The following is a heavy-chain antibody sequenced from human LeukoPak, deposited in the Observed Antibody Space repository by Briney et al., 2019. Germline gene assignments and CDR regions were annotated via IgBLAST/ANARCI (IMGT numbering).Heavy chain of an antibody. CDR3: ARGAPGSYCSGGSCPYFDY. CDR2: VNPNSGHT. J-gene: IGHJ4*01. V-gene: IGHV1-8*01. Sequence: ASVKVSCKASGYTFTSYDINWVRQATGQGLEWMGWVNPNSGHTGYAQKFQGRVTMTRNTSISTAYMELSSLTSDDTAVYYCARGAPGSYCSGGSCPYFDYWGQGTLVSVSS. CDR1: GYTFTSYD. D-gene: IGHD2-15*01.